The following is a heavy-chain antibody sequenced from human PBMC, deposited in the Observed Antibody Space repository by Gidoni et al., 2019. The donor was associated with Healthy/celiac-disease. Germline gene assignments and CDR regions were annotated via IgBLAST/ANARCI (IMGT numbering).Heavy chain of an antibody. CDR2: ISGSGGST. V-gene: IGHV3-23*04. CDR1: GFTFSSYA. D-gene: IGHD4-17*01. CDR3: AKALGTVRAFDI. Sequence: EVQLVESGGGLVQPGGYLRLSCAASGFTFSSYAMRWVRQAPGKGLEWCSAISGSGGSTYYADSVKGRFTISRDNSKNTLYLQMNSLRAEDTAVYYCAKALGTVRAFDIWGQGTMVTVSS. J-gene: IGHJ3*02.